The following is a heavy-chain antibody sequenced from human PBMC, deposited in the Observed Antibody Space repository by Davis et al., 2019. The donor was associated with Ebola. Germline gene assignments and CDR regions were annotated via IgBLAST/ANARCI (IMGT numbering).Heavy chain of an antibody. J-gene: IGHJ1*01. Sequence: PGGSLRLSCAASGFTFSSYAMSWVRQAPGKGLEWVSGISATGDSPYYADSVKVRFTISRDNSKNTLYLQMNSLRAEDMAIYYCAKSPYGDYGLVSEFFHHWGQGTLVTVSS. CDR1: GFTFSSYA. V-gene: IGHV3-23*01. CDR3: AKSPYGDYGLVSEFFHH. CDR2: ISATGDSP. D-gene: IGHD4-17*01.